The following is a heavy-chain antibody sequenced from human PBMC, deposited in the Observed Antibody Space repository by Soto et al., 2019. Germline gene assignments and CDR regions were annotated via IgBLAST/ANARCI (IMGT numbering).Heavy chain of an antibody. J-gene: IGHJ4*02. CDR3: AKDLTHFDF. Sequence: GGSLRLSCAASGFIFSDYAMNWVRQAPGQGLEWIALIRGTNANTFYADSVRGRFTISRDNSRDTLYLHMNSLRAEDTAVYYCAKDLTHFDFWGQGTLVTVSS. CDR1: GFIFSDYA. D-gene: IGHD3-9*01. CDR2: IRGTNANT. V-gene: IGHV3-23*01.